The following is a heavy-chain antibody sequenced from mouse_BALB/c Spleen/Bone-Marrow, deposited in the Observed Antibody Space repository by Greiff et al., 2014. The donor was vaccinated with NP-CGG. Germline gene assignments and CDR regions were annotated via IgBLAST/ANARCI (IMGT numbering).Heavy chain of an antibody. Sequence: EVQGVESGAELVEPGASVKLSCTASGFNIKDTYMHWVKQRPEQGLEWIGRIDPANGNTKYDPKFQGKATITTDTSSNTAYLQLRSLTSEDTAVYYCARYDYRYSWFAYWGQGTLVTVSA. CDR2: IDPANGNT. D-gene: IGHD2-14*01. CDR3: ARYDYRYSWFAY. CDR1: GFNIKDTY. V-gene: IGHV14-3*02. J-gene: IGHJ3*01.